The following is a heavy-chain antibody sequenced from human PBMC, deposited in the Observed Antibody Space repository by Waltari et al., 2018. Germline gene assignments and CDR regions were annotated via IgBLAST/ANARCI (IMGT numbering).Heavy chain of an antibody. J-gene: IGHJ4*02. D-gene: IGHD1-20*01. CDR1: GFTFDDYT. V-gene: IGHV3-43*01. CDR2: ISWDGGST. CDR3: AKARYNWNYFDY. Sequence: PGGSLRLSCAASGFTFDDYTMHWVRQAPGKGLEWVSLISWDGGSTYYADSVKGRFTISRDNSKNSLYLQMNSLRTEDTALYYCAKARYNWNYFDYWGQGTLVTVSS.